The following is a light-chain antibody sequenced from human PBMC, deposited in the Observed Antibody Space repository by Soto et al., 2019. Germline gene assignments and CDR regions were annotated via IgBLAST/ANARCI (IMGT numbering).Light chain of an antibody. V-gene: IGKV3-15*01. Sequence: EIVMTQSPATLSVSPGERATLSCRASQSVNSNLAWYQQKPGQAPRLLIYGASTRATGIPARFSGSGSGTEFTLTISSLQSEDSAVYYCQQYNNWPPLTLGGGTKVEIK. CDR1: QSVNSN. J-gene: IGKJ4*01. CDR3: QQYNNWPPLT. CDR2: GAS.